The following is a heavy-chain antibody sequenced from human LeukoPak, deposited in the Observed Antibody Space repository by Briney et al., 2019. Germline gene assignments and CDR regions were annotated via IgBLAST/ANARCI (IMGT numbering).Heavy chain of an antibody. CDR3: ARRSVTEGWYFDL. D-gene: IGHD2-21*02. J-gene: IGHJ2*01. V-gene: IGHV4-59*01. Sequence: SETLSLTCTVSGGSMSSFYWTWLRQSPEKGLEWIGYIYYNVGTDSNPSLRSRVTISIDASKNQFSLKLSSVTAADTAVYYCARRSVTEGWYFDLWGRGTLVTVSS. CDR2: IYYNVGT. CDR1: GGSMSSFY.